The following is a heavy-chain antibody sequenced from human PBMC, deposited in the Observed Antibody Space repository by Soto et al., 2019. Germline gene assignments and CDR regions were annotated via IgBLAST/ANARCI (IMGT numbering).Heavy chain of an antibody. CDR2: IGGTSGST. CDR1: GFIFSNFV. CDR3: AKRRGDGYFDL. Sequence: EVHLLESGGGLVQPGGSLRLSCAASGFIFSNFVMAWVRRAPGKGLEWVSAIGGTSGSTYYADSVKGRFTISRDNSRNTVSLQMSSLRAEDTAIYYCAKRRGDGYFDLWGRGTLVTVSS. D-gene: IGHD7-27*01. J-gene: IGHJ2*01. V-gene: IGHV3-23*01.